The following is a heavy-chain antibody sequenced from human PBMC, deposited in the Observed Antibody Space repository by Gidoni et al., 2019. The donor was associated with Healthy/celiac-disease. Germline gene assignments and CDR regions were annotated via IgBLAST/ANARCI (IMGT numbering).Heavy chain of an antibody. CDR3: ASGNSGSYGPWTVQGTC. V-gene: IGHV3-30-3*01. Sequence: QVHLVESRGGVVLPGRSLRLSCPPSGSTFSLYSMHCVRQAPGKGLEWVAVISYDRSNKYYEDSVKGRFTISRDNSKNTLYLQMNSLRAEDTAVYYCASGNSGSYGPWTVQGTCWGQGTLVTVSS. CDR1: GSTFSLYS. CDR2: ISYDRSNK. D-gene: IGHD1-26*01. J-gene: IGHJ4*02.